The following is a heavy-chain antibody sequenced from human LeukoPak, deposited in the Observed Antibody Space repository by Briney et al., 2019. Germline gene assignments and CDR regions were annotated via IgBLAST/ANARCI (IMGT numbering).Heavy chain of an antibody. V-gene: IGHV1-69*01. CDR1: GGTFSSYA. CDR2: IIPIFGTA. D-gene: IGHD5-24*01. J-gene: IGHJ6*03. Sequence: GASVKVSCKASGGTFSSYAISWVRQAPGQGLEWMGGIIPIFGTANYAQKFQGRVTITADESTSTAYMELSSLRSEDTAVYYCAREVEPLYYYYYMDVWGKGTTVTVSS. CDR3: AREVEPLYYYYYMDV.